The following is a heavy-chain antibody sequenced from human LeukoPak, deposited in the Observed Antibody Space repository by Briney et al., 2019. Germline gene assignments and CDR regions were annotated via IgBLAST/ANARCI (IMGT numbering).Heavy chain of an antibody. Sequence: SQTLSLTCAISGDSVSSNSTAWGCIRQSPSRGLEWLRRTYYRSTWYNDYAVYAKSRMTINPDTSQNQFSLQLNSVPPEDTAVYYCARGYCSSTSCFPFDYWGQGTLVTVSS. CDR3: ARGYCSSTSCFPFDY. V-gene: IGHV6-1*01. J-gene: IGHJ4*02. D-gene: IGHD2-2*01. CDR2: TYYRSTWYN. CDR1: GDSVSSNSTA.